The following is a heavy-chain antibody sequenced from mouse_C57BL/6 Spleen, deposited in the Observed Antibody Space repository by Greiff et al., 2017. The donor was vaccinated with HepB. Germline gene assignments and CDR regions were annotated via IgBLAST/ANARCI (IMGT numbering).Heavy chain of an antibody. CDR1: GYSITSGYY. V-gene: IGHV3-6*01. CDR2: ISYDGSN. CDR3: ASAPSVDY. Sequence: ESGPGLVKPSQSLSLTCSVTGYSITSGYYWNWIRQFPGNKLEWMGYISYDGSNNYNPSLKNRISITRDTSKNQFFLKLNSVTTEDTATYYCASAPSVDYWGQGTSVTVSS. J-gene: IGHJ4*01.